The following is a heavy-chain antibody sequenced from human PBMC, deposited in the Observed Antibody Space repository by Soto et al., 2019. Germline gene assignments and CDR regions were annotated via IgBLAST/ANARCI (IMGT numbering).Heavy chain of an antibody. V-gene: IGHV3-21*01. Sequence: EVLLVESGGGLVKPGGSLRLSCAASGFTFGSYSMVWVRQAPENGLEWVSSIGGSSGHIYYAESVKGRLTISRDNAKNSLDLQMNSLRVEDTAVYYCARTNGAYSNYFDYWGQGTLVTVSS. J-gene: IGHJ4*02. CDR3: ARTNGAYSNYFDY. D-gene: IGHD2-8*01. CDR1: GFTFGSYS. CDR2: IGGSSGHI.